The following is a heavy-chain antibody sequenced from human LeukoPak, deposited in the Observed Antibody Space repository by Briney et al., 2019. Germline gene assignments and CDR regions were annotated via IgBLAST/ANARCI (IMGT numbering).Heavy chain of an antibody. Sequence: SVKVSCKASGGTFSSYAISWVRQAPGQGLEWMGGIIPIFGTANYAQKFQGRVTITADESTSTAYMEVSSLRSEDTGVYYCARAEVVPAVRYYYYYMDVWGKGTTVTVSS. CDR2: IIPIFGTA. CDR1: GGTFSSYA. V-gene: IGHV1-69*13. D-gene: IGHD2-2*01. CDR3: ARAEVVPAVRYYYYYMDV. J-gene: IGHJ6*03.